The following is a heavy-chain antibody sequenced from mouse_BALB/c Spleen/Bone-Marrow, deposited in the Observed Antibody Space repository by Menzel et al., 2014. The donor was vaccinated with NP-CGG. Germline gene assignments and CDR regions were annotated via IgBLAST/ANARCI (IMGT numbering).Heavy chain of an antibody. J-gene: IGHJ2*01. CDR2: IYPSDSYT. Sequence: LVESGAELVRPGAPVKLSCKASGYTFTSYWINWVKQRPGQGLEWIGNIYPSDSYTNYNQKFKDKATLTVDKSSSTAYMQLSSPTSEDSAVYYCTREGYYGSSYVDYWGQGTTLTVSS. D-gene: IGHD1-1*01. V-gene: IGHV1-69*02. CDR1: GYTFTSYW. CDR3: TREGYYGSSYVDY.